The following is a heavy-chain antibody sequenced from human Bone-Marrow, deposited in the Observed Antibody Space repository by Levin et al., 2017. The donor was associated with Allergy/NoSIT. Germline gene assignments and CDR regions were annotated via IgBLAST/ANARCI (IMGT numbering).Heavy chain of an antibody. CDR3: AKIYRGYNLGGHRDI. CDR2: ISASSSHK. J-gene: IGHJ3*02. V-gene: IGHV3-48*03. CDR1: GFTFGVYE. D-gene: IGHD5-18*01. Sequence: GGSLRLSCSTSGFTFGVYEMNWVRQAPGKGLEWVSYISASSSHKYYADSVRGRFTVSRDNTKNQLFLHMNSLRAEDTALYYCAKIYRGYNLGGHRDIWGPGTMVTVSS.